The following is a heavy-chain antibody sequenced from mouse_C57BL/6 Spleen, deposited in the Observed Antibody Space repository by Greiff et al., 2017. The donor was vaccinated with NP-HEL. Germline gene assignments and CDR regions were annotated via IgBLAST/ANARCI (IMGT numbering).Heavy chain of an antibody. J-gene: IGHJ1*03. CDR2: IYPRSGNT. Sequence: VQLQQSGAELARPGASVKLSCKASGYTFTSYGISWVKQRTGQGLEWIGEIYPRSGNTYYNEKFKGKATLTADKSSSTAYMELRSLTSEDSAVYFCAREDGSSPYWYFDVWGTGTTVTVSS. D-gene: IGHD1-1*01. V-gene: IGHV1-81*01. CDR3: AREDGSSPYWYFDV. CDR1: GYTFTSYG.